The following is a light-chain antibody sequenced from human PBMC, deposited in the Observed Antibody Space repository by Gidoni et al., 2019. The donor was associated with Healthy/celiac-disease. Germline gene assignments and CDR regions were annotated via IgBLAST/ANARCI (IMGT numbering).Light chain of an antibody. CDR3: QSYDSSLSVEV. V-gene: IGLV1-40*01. Sequence: QSVLTQPPSVSGAPGQRVTISCTGSSSNIGAGYDVHGYQQLPGTAPKLLIYGNSNRPSGVPDRFSGSKSGTSASLAITGLQAEDEADYYCQSYDSSLSVEVFGTGTKVTVL. CDR1: SSNIGAGYD. J-gene: IGLJ1*01. CDR2: GNS.